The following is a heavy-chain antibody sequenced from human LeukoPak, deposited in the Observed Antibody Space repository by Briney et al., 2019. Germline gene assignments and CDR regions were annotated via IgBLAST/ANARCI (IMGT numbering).Heavy chain of an antibody. CDR2: ISTYNGNT. CDR3: ARGPGDYYDSSGYWDY. J-gene: IGHJ4*02. CDR1: GYTFTSYG. D-gene: IGHD3-22*01. V-gene: IGHV1-18*01. Sequence: GASVKVSCKASGYTFTSYGISWVRQAPGQGLEWMGWISTYNGNTNYAQKLQGRVTMTTDTSTSTAYMELRSLRSDDTAVYYCARGPGDYYDSSGYWDYWGQGTLVTVSS.